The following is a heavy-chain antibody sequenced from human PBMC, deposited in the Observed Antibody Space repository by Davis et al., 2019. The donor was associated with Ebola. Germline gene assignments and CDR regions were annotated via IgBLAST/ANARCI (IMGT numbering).Heavy chain of an antibody. CDR2: ISGSGGST. D-gene: IGHD2-21*01. CDR1: GFTFSSYA. CDR3: ARDWSFCGGDCYSP. V-gene: IGHV3-23*01. Sequence: GESLKISCAASGFTFSSYAMSWVRQAPGKGLEWVSAISGSGGSTYYADSVKGRFTISRDNSKNTLYLQMNSLRAEDTAVYYCARDWSFCGGDCYSPWGQGTLVTVSS. J-gene: IGHJ5*02.